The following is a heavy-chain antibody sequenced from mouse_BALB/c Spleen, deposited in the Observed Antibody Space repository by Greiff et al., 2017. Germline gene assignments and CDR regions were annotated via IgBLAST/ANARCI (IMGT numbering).Heavy chain of an antibody. D-gene: IGHD1-1*01. CDR3: ARGVYYGSYWYFDV. CDR2: ISSGGST. CDR1: GFTFSSYA. J-gene: IGHJ1*01. Sequence: EVQGVESGGGLVKPGGSLKLSCAASGFTFSSYAMSWVRQTPEKRLEWVASISSGGSTYYPDSVKGRFTISRDNARNILYLQMSSLRSEDTAMYYCARGVYYGSYWYFDVWGAGTTVTVSS. V-gene: IGHV5-6-5*01.